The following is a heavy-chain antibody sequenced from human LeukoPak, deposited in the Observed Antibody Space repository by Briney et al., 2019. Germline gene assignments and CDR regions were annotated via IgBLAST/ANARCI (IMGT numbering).Heavy chain of an antibody. D-gene: IGHD3-10*01. CDR3: ARSKVVRGVITSWDNWFDP. Sequence: PGGSLRLSCAASGFTFSSYSMNWVRQAPGKGLEWVSYISSSSRTIYYADSVKGRFTISRDNAKNSLYLQMNSLRAEDTAVYYCARSKVVRGVITSWDNWFDPWGQGTLVTVSS. V-gene: IGHV3-48*04. J-gene: IGHJ5*02. CDR1: GFTFSSYS. CDR2: ISSSSRTI.